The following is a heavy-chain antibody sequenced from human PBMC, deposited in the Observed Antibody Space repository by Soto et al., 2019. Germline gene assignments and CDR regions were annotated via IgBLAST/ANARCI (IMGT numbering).Heavy chain of an antibody. CDR3: ARGHIVVVVADTGFDY. J-gene: IGHJ4*02. D-gene: IGHD2-15*01. CDR1: GYTFTSYG. CDR2: NSAYNGNT. V-gene: IGHV1-18*01. Sequence: GASVKVSCKASGYTFTSYGISWVRQAPGQGLEWMGWNSAYNGNTNYAQKLQGRVTMTTDTSTSTAYMELRSLRSDDTAAYYCARGHIVVVVADTGFDYWGQGTLVTVSS.